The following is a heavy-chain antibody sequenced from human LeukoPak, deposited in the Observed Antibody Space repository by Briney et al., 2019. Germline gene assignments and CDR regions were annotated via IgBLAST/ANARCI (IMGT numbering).Heavy chain of an antibody. Sequence: PSETLSLTCAVYGGSFSGYYWSWIRQPPGKGLEWIGEINHSGSTSYNPSLKSRVTISVDTSKNQFSLKLSSVTAADTAVYYCARGYLAYYDSSGYVPYYFDYWGQGTLVTVSS. CDR2: INHSGST. J-gene: IGHJ4*02. D-gene: IGHD3-22*01. V-gene: IGHV4-34*01. CDR3: ARGYLAYYDSSGYVPYYFDY. CDR1: GGSFSGYY.